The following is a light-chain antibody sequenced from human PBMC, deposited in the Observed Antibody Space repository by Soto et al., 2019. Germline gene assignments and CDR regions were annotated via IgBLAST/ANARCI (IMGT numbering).Light chain of an antibody. CDR3: QQYGSSPIT. CDR1: QSVSSR. V-gene: IGKV3-20*01. Sequence: EIVLTQSPGTLSLSPGERATLSCRASQSVSSRLAWYQHKPGQAPRLLISGASSRATGIPDRFSGGGSGTDFTLTISRLEPEDFAVYYCQQYGSSPITFGQGTRLEIK. J-gene: IGKJ5*01. CDR2: GAS.